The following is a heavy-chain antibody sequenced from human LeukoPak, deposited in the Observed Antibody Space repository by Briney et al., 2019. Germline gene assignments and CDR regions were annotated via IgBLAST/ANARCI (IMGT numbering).Heavy chain of an antibody. V-gene: IGHV4-4*07. CDR2: IYTSGST. J-gene: IGHJ4*02. CDR1: GGSISSYY. CDR3: ARDEYYYGSGSYHY. Sequence: PSETLSRTGTGSGGSISSYYWSWIRQRAGKGLEWIGRIYTSGSTNYNPSLRRGVTMSVDTPKNQFSLKLSSVTAAAPAAYYCARDEYYYGSGSYHYWGQGTLVTVSS. D-gene: IGHD3-10*01.